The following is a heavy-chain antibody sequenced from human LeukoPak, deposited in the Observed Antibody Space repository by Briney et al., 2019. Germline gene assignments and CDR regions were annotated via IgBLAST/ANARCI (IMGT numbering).Heavy chain of an antibody. V-gene: IGHV3-30*18. CDR3: AKSVAVAGTGDYYYYYGMDV. D-gene: IGHD6-19*01. J-gene: IGHJ6*02. Sequence: PGGSLRLSCAASGFNFSSYGMHWVRQAPGKGLEWVAVISYDGSNKYYADSVKGRFTISRDNSKNTLYLQMNSLRAEDTAVYYCAKSVAVAGTGDYYYYYGMDVWGQGTTVTVSS. CDR1: GFNFSSYG. CDR2: ISYDGSNK.